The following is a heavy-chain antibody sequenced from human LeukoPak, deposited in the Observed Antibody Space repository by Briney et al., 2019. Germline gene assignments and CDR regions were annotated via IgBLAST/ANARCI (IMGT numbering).Heavy chain of an antibody. D-gene: IGHD3-22*01. CDR3: ARDLKYYDSSGSDY. CDR2: ISSSSSYI. Sequence: PGGSLRLSCATSGFTFSSYSMNWVRQAPGKGLEWVSCISSSSSYIYYTDSVKGRFTISRDNAKNSLTLQMNSLRAEDTAVYYCARDLKYYDSSGSDYWGQGTLVTVSS. J-gene: IGHJ4*02. V-gene: IGHV3-21*01. CDR1: GFTFSSYS.